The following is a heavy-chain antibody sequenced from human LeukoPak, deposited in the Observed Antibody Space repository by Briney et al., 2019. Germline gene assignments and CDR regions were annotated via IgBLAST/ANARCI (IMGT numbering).Heavy chain of an antibody. CDR2: SNLYSGVA. D-gene: IGHD3-10*01. Sequence: ASVKACCSAARHTDSPFYVHWGGQAPGLRLGWWGWSNLYSGVADDPKKFQGRVTMTTDTSISTAYREQSKLRSDDTTVYYCAREVTMVRGVSIAPFDYWGQGTLVTVSS. CDR3: AREVTMVRGVSIAPFDY. J-gene: IGHJ4*02. V-gene: IGHV1-2*02. CDR1: RHTDSPFY.